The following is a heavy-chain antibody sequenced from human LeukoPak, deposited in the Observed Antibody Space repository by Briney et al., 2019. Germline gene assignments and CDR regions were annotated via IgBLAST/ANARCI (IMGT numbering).Heavy chain of an antibody. V-gene: IGHV4-39*07. Sequence: SETLSLTCTVSGGSISTSNYYWGWIRQPPGKGLEWIGNILYSGSTYYSPSLRSRVTISLDTSRNQFSLKLNSVTAADTAVYYCARGGYGDYHYWGQGTLVTVSS. CDR2: ILYSGST. D-gene: IGHD4-17*01. J-gene: IGHJ4*02. CDR3: ARGGYGDYHY. CDR1: GGSISTSNYY.